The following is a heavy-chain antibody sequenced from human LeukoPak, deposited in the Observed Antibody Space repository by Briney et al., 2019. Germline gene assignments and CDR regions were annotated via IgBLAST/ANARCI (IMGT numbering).Heavy chain of an antibody. Sequence: GGSLRLSCAASGFSFTYYAMHWVRRAPGKGLEWVAIISYDGSSRFYADSVKGRFTISRDNAKNSLYLQMNSLRAEDTAVYYCARVGLLWFGEAGGYFDYWGQGTLVTVSS. CDR2: ISYDGSSR. V-gene: IGHV3-30-3*01. J-gene: IGHJ4*02. CDR3: ARVGLLWFGEAGGYFDY. CDR1: GFSFTYYA. D-gene: IGHD3-10*01.